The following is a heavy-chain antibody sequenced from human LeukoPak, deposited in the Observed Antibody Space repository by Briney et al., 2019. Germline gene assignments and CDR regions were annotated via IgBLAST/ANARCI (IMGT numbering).Heavy chain of an antibody. D-gene: IGHD6-13*01. CDR3: TRALYSSSWYFVY. V-gene: IGHV1-46*01. CDR2: INPHGGGT. Sequence: GALVKVSCKASGYTFTDYYIHWVRQAPGQGLEWMGLINPHGGGTAYAQKFQGRVTMTRDTSTSTVYIDLSSLRSEDTAVYHCTRALYSSSWYFVYWGQGTLVTVSS. CDR1: GYTFTDYY. J-gene: IGHJ4*01.